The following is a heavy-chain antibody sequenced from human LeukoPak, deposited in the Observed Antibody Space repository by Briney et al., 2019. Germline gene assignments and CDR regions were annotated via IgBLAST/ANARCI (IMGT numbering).Heavy chain of an antibody. CDR2: LNWNGGNT. CDR1: GFTFNDYG. CDR3: ARESGYDFSVDYYYYYMDV. D-gene: IGHD5-12*01. Sequence: GGSLRLSCAASGFTFNDYGMSWVRQAPGKGLEWVSGLNWNGGNTAYADSVKGRFTISRDNAKNSLYLQMNSLRAEDTALYYCARESGYDFSVDYYYYYMDVWGKGTTVTVSS. V-gene: IGHV3-20*04. J-gene: IGHJ6*03.